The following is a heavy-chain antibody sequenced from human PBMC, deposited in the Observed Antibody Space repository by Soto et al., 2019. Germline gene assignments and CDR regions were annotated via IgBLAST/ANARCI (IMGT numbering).Heavy chain of an antibody. J-gene: IGHJ2*01. Sequence: QVQLQESGPGLVKPSQTLSLTCTVSGGSISSGGYYWSWIRQHPGKGLEWIGYIYYSGSTYYNPSLMSRVTISVDTSKTQFSLTLSSVTAADTAVYYCARGTMIVWDWYFDLWGRGTLVTVSS. CDR1: GGSISSGGYY. D-gene: IGHD3-22*01. CDR3: ARGTMIVWDWYFDL. V-gene: IGHV4-31*03. CDR2: IYYSGST.